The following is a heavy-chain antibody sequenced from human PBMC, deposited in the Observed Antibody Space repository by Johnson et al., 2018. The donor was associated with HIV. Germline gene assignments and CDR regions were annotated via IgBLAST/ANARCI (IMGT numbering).Heavy chain of an antibody. CDR1: GFSFSDYY. CDR3: ARAVCRGGRCYSHDAFDI. Sequence: QLVESGGGLVKPGGSLILSCAASGFSFSDYYMTWIRQPPGKGLEWVSSISATGITLYYADSVKGRFTISTDNAKNSLYLQMNSLRAGDTALYYCARAVCRGGRCYSHDAFDIWGQGTMVTVSS. J-gene: IGHJ3*02. CDR2: ISATGITL. D-gene: IGHD2-15*01. V-gene: IGHV3-11*04.